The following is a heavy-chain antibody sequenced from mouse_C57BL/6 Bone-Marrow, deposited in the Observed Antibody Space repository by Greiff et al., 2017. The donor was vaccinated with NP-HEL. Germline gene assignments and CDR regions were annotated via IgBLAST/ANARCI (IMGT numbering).Heavy chain of an antibody. CDR2: IYPRSGNT. CDR1: GYTFTSYG. Sequence: QVQLKESGAELARPGASVKLSCKASGYTFTSYGIRWVKQRTGQGLEWIGEIYPRSGNTYYNEKFKGKATLTADKSSSTAYMELRSLTSEDSAVYFCARWGTKRDWFAYWGQGTLVTVSA. CDR3: ARWGTKRDWFAY. V-gene: IGHV1-81*01. J-gene: IGHJ3*01. D-gene: IGHD1-1*01.